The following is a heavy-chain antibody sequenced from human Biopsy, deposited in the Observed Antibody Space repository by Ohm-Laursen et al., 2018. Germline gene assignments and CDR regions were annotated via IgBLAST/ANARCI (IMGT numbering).Heavy chain of an antibody. V-gene: IGHV1-46*01. CDR3: ARERSHHDVATGFLKSEYGVDV. CDR1: GYAFTNFY. D-gene: IGHD3-9*01. Sequence: GASVKVSCKASGYAFTNFYIHWVRQAPGQGLEWIGLVNPSGGGTKYAQKFQGRVSMTTDTSTSTVYMEVRSLTSEDTAIYYCARERSHHDVATGFLKSEYGVDVWGHGTTVTVSS. CDR2: VNPSGGGT. J-gene: IGHJ6*02.